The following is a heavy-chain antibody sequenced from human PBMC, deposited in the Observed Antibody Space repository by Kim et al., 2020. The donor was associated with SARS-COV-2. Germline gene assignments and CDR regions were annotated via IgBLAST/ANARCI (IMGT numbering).Heavy chain of an antibody. J-gene: IGHJ4*02. CDR2: IYPGDSDD. CDR1: GYRFTDKW. CDR3: ARLEGGIVTPLDV. D-gene: IGHD2-21*01. Sequence: GESLKISCEASGYRFTDKWLGWVRQRPGKGLEWVGAIYPGDSDDYYGPTFQGHVTISVDRSISKAYLQWSSLKASDSAMYYCARLEGGIVTPLDVWGQGT. V-gene: IGHV5-51*01.